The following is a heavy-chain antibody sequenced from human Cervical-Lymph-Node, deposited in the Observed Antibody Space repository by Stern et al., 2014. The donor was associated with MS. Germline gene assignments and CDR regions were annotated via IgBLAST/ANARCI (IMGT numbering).Heavy chain of an antibody. D-gene: IGHD6-6*01. CDR3: ARVGYSSSSRFDY. Sequence: VQLEESGPGLVKPSQTMSLTCTVSGGSISSGGYYWSWIRQHPGKGLEWVGYIYYSGSTYYNPSLKSRVTISVSTSKNQFSLKLSSVTAADTAVYYCARVGYSSSSRFDYWGQGTLGTVSS. J-gene: IGHJ4*02. CDR1: GGSISSGGYY. V-gene: IGHV4-31*03. CDR2: IYYSGST.